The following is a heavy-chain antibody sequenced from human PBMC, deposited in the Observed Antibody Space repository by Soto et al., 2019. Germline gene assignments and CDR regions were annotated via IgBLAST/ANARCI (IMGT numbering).Heavy chain of an antibody. V-gene: IGHV4-59*08. J-gene: IGHJ4*02. CDR1: GGSISTDC. CDR3: ARQIAAASGTYHFAY. D-gene: IGHD3-10*01. Sequence: QVQLQESGPGLVKPSETLSLTCTVSGGSISTDCWDWIRQPPGKGLEWIGFIRYSGSTNYTPSLTSRVTISVDASRNQFSLRLNSVTAADTAVYYCARQIAAASGTYHFAYWGQGTLVTVSS. CDR2: IRYSGST.